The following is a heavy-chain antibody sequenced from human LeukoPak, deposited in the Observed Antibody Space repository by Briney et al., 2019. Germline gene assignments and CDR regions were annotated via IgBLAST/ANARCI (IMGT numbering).Heavy chain of an antibody. J-gene: IGHJ4*02. Sequence: GGSLRLSCAASGFTFSGSAMHWVRQASGKGLEWVGRIRSKANSYATAYAASVKGRFTISRDDSKNTAYLQMNSLKTEDTAVYYCIRSGSGSPAGDYWGQGTLVTVSS. CDR2: IRSKANSYAT. V-gene: IGHV3-73*01. CDR1: GFTFSGSA. D-gene: IGHD1-26*01. CDR3: IRSGSGSPAGDY.